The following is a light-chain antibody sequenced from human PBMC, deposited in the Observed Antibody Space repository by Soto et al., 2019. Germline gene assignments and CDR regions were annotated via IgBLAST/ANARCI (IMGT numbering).Light chain of an antibody. CDR1: SSDVGSYNL. CDR3: CSYAGSAAVV. CDR2: ESS. J-gene: IGLJ2*01. V-gene: IGLV2-23*01. Sequence: QSALTQPASVSGSPGQSITISCTGTSSDVGSYNLVSCYQQHPGKAPKLIIYESSKRPSGVSNRFSGSKSGNTASVTVSGLQAEDEADYYCCSYAGSAAVVFGGGTKLTVL.